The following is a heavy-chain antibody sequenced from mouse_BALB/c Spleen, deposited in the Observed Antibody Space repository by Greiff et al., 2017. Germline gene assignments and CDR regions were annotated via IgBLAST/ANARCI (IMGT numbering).Heavy chain of an antibody. J-gene: IGHJ3*01. CDR3: ARNRDYDGFAY. D-gene: IGHD2-4*01. Sequence: EVQLVESGPGLVKPSQSLSLTCSVTGYSITSGYYWNWIRQFPGNKLEWMGYISYDGSNNYNPSLKNRISITRDTSKNQFFLKLNSVTTEDTATYYSARNRDYDGFAYWGQGTLVTVSA. CDR1: GYSITSGYY. CDR2: ISYDGSN. V-gene: IGHV3-6*02.